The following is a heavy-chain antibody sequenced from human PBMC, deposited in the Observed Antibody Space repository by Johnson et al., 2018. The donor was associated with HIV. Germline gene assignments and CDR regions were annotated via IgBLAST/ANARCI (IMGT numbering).Heavy chain of an antibody. CDR2: ISSSGSTI. CDR1: GFTFSDYY. J-gene: IGHJ3*02. Sequence: QEQLVESGGGLVKPGGSLRLSCAASGFTFSDYYMSWIRQAPGKGLEWVSYISSSGSTIYYADSVKGRFTISRDNAKNSLYLQMNSLRAEDTALYYCARDRRNYDDSSGYPDYDAFDIWCQGTMVTVSS. CDR3: ARDRRNYDDSSGYPDYDAFDI. D-gene: IGHD3-22*01. V-gene: IGHV3-11*01.